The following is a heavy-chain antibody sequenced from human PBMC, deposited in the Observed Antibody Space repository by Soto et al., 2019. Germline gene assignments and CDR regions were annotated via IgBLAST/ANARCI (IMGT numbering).Heavy chain of an antibody. CDR2: ISGSTGTT. Sequence: GGSLRLSCEASGFTFNNYAMNWVRQAPGQGLSWVSVISGSTGTTYYADSVKGRFTISRDNSKNTLYLQMNSLRAEDTAVYYCARSATTWDFDYWGQGTLVTVSS. D-gene: IGHD1-7*01. CDR1: GFTFNNYA. V-gene: IGHV3-23*01. J-gene: IGHJ4*02. CDR3: ARSATTWDFDY.